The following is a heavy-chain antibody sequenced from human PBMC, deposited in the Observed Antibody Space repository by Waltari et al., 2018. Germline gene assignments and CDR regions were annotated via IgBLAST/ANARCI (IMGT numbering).Heavy chain of an antibody. D-gene: IGHD5-18*01. V-gene: IGHV3-74*01. CDR2: IKGEGSSI. Sequence: EVHLVEAGGNIVQPGGSLRLTCAASGFSFSDYWMHWVRQVPGEGLVWVSGIKGEGSSIRESDTVKGRFTISRDNTRNTLYLQMNSLRVEDTAVYYCARKGGRGYTYGPFYYDSWGQGTQVTVSS. CDR3: ARKGGRGYTYGPFYYDS. J-gene: IGHJ4*02. CDR1: GFSFSDYW.